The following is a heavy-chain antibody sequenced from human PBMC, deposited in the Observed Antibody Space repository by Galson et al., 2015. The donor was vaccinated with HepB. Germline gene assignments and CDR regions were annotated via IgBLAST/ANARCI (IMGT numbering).Heavy chain of an antibody. CDR2: ISQPGGER. CDR1: AFTFSNYY. CDR3: ARAGSIGSVDY. D-gene: IGHD3-10*01. V-gene: IGHV3-7*01. J-gene: IGHJ4*02. Sequence: SLRLSCAASAFTFSNYYMGWVRQAPGKGLEWVAIISQPGGERSYVDSVKGRFTISRDNAENSLYLQMNSLKGEDTAVYYCARAGSIGSVDYWGQGTLVTVSS.